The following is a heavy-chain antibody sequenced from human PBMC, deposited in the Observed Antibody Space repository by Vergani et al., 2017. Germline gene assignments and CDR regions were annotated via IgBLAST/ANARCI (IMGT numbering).Heavy chain of an antibody. D-gene: IGHD6-13*01. Sequence: VQLVASGGGVVQPGRSLRLSCAASGFTFSSYALHWVRQAPGKGLEWVAVISYDGSNKYYADSVKGRFTISRDNSKNTLYLQMNSLRAEDTAVYYCARGSYSSSGGWFDPWGQGTLVTVSS. CDR3: ARGSYSSSGGWFDP. V-gene: IGHV3-30-3*01. CDR2: ISYDGSNK. J-gene: IGHJ5*02. CDR1: GFTFSSYA.